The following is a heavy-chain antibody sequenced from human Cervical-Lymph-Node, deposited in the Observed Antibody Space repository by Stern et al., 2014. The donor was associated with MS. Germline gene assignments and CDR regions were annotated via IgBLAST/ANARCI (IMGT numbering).Heavy chain of an antibody. J-gene: IGHJ4*02. Sequence: VQLVESGGAVVQPGRSLRLSCAASGFTFSSYGMHWVRQAPGKGLEWVGVISYVGNHKYYAASVKGRFTISRDNSKNTLHLQMNSVTPADTAIYYCARDYEDTSMLFDHWGQGTLVTVSS. V-gene: IGHV3-30*03. CDR1: GFTFSSYG. CDR3: ARDYEDTSMLFDH. D-gene: IGHD2-8*01. CDR2: ISYVGNHK.